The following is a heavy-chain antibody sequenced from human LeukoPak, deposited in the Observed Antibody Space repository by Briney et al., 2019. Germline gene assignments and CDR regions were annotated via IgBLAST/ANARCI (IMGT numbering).Heavy chain of an antibody. D-gene: IGHD6-13*01. Sequence: ASVKVSCKVSGYTLTELSMHRVRQAPGQGLEWMGRIIPILGIANYAQKFQGRVTITADKSTSTAYMELSSLRSEDTAVYYCVATVNPAAGSYYFDYWGQGTLVTVSS. CDR1: GYTLTELS. CDR2: IIPILGIA. CDR3: VATVNPAAGSYYFDY. J-gene: IGHJ4*02. V-gene: IGHV1-69*02.